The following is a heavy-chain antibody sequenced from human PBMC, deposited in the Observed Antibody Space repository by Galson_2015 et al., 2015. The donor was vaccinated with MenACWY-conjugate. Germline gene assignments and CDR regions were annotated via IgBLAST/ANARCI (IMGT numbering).Heavy chain of an antibody. Sequence: SLRLSCAASGFTFGSYWMRWVRQVPGKGLVWVSRIDRAGSSTTYADSVKGRFTISRDNAKNTLYLQMNSLRAEDTAVYYCARDPREPTVSLPSNRFDPLGQGTQVIVSS. CDR1: GFTFGSYW. CDR2: IDRAGSST. J-gene: IGHJ5*02. CDR3: ARDPREPTVSLPSNRFDP. V-gene: IGHV3-74*01. D-gene: IGHD4-11*01.